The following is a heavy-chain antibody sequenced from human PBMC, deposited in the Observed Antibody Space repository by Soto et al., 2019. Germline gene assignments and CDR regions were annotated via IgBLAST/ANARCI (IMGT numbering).Heavy chain of an antibody. D-gene: IGHD3-9*01. V-gene: IGHV4-34*01. J-gene: IGHJ3*02. Sequence: SETLSLTCAVYGGSFSGYYWSWIRQPPGKGLEWIGEINHSGSTNYNPSLKSRVTISVDTSKNQFSLKLSSVTAADTAVYYCARTPYDILTGPQLNDAFDIWGQGTMVTVSS. CDR1: GGSFSGYY. CDR3: ARTPYDILTGPQLNDAFDI. CDR2: INHSGST.